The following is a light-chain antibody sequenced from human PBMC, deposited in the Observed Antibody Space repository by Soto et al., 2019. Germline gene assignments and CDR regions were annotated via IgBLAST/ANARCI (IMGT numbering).Light chain of an antibody. CDR1: QGIVRW. Sequence: DIQMTQSPSTLSASVGDRVTITCRASQGIVRWLAWYQQKPGKAPKLLIYDASSLESGVPSRFSGSGAGTEFTLNISSLQPDDFATYYCQQYYGFSRTFGQGTRVEIK. CDR2: DAS. J-gene: IGKJ1*01. CDR3: QQYYGFSRT. V-gene: IGKV1-5*01.